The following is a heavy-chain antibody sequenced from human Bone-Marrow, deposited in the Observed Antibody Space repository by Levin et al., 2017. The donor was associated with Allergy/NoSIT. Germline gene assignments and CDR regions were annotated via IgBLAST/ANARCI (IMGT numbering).Heavy chain of an antibody. CDR2: ISPTGRT. Sequence: PSETLSLTCTVSGGSLSTGDYYWNWVRQPAGKGLEWIGRISPTGRTNYNPSLTSRVTISIDTSKQQFSLNLISMTVADTAIYYCARGAPWWGATGGGALDFWGQGTQVTVSS. CDR1: GGSLSTGDYY. J-gene: IGHJ4*02. CDR3: ARGAPWWGATGGGALDF. D-gene: IGHD2-15*01. V-gene: IGHV4-61*02.